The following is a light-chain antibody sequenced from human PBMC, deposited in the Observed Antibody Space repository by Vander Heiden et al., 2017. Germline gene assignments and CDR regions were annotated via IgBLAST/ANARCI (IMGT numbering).Light chain of an antibody. CDR1: YSDVGSKDL. J-gene: IGLJ3*02. V-gene: IGLV2-23*02. CDR2: EVN. CDR3: YSYAGSATWV. Sequence: QSALTQPASVSGSPGPSITISCTGSYSDVGSKDLVSWYQQHPGEAPKLMIYEVNQRPSGVSNRFSGSKSGNTASLTISGLQPEDEADYYCYSYAGSATWVFGGGTKLTVL.